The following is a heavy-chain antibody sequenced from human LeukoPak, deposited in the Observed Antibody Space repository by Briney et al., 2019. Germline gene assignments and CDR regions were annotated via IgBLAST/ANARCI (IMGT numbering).Heavy chain of an antibody. Sequence: ASVKVSCKASGYTFTSYGISWVRQAPGQGLEWMGWISAYAQKFQGRVTMTTDTSTSTAYMELRSLRSDDTAVYYCARRFNYYGSSGYYEGFYFDYWGQGTLVTVSS. CDR2: ISAY. V-gene: IGHV1-18*01. J-gene: IGHJ4*02. D-gene: IGHD3-22*01. CDR3: ARRFNYYGSSGYYEGFYFDY. CDR1: GYTFTSYG.